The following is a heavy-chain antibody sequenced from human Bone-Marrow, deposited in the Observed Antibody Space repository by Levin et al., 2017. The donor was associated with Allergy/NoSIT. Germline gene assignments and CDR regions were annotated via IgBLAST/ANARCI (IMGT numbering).Heavy chain of an antibody. J-gene: IGHJ4*02. CDR3: ARETWYLFDY. Sequence: GGSLRLSCAASGFTFSYSWMSWVRQAPGKGLEWVAKIKPDGSEKYYVDSVKGRFTISRDNAKNSLYLQMNSLRAEDTAVYFCARETWYLFDYWGQGILVNGSS. CDR2: IKPDGSEK. CDR1: GFTFSYSW. D-gene: IGHD6-13*01. V-gene: IGHV3-7*04.